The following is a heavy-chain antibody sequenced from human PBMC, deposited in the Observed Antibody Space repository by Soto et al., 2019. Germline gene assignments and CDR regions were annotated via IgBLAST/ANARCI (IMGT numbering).Heavy chain of an antibody. D-gene: IGHD5-18*01. CDR1: GGTFSTYA. J-gene: IGHJ4*02. CDR2: IIPMFGTA. Sequence: QVQLVQSGAEVKKPESSVKVSCKAPGGTFSTYAISWVRQAPGQGLEWMGGIIPMFGTANYAQRLKDRVTITADESTNTVYMEMSSLRSEDTAVYFCASGIQLWLRRINNGYSGWGQGTLVTVSS. V-gene: IGHV1-69*12. CDR3: ASGIQLWLRRINNGYSG.